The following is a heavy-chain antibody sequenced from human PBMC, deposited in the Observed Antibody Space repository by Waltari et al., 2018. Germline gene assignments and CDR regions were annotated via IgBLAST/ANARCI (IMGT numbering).Heavy chain of an antibody. Sequence: QVQLVQSGAEVKKPGASVKVSCKASGYTFTSYDINWVRPAPGQGLEWMGWMNPNSGNAGYAQKFQGRVTITRNTSISTAYMELSSLRSDDTALYYCARLVGAKTSRWRFDLWGRGTLVTVSS. CDR1: GYTFTSYD. D-gene: IGHD6-19*01. V-gene: IGHV1-8*03. J-gene: IGHJ2*01. CDR2: MNPNSGNA. CDR3: ARLVGAKTSRWRFDL.